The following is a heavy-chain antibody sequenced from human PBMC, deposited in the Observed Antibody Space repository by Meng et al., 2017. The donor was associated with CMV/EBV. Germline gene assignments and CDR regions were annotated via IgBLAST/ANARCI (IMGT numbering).Heavy chain of an antibody. V-gene: IGHV3-11*01. Sequence: GESLKISCAASGFTFSDYYMSWIRQAPGKGLEWVSYISSSGSTIYYADSVKGRFTISRDNAKNSLYLQMNSLRAEDTAVYYCARGPYYDFWSGYEGGMDVWGQGTTVTVSS. CDR1: GFTFSDYY. D-gene: IGHD3-3*01. CDR3: ARGPYYDFWSGYEGGMDV. J-gene: IGHJ6*02. CDR2: ISSSGSTI.